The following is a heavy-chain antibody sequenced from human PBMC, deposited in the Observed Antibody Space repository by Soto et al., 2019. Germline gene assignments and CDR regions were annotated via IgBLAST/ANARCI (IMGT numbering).Heavy chain of an antibody. D-gene: IGHD2-15*01. Sequence: EVQLLESGGGLVQPGGSLRLACAASGFSFSNYEMTWARQAPGKGLEWVAFINPSSGTTHYADSVKGRFTISRDNSKDTPYLQLSSLRVEETAVYYCVKGGWLGVWGQGTTVTVSS. V-gene: IGHV3-23*01. CDR3: VKGGWLGV. J-gene: IGHJ6*02. CDR2: INPSSGTT. CDR1: GFSFSNYE.